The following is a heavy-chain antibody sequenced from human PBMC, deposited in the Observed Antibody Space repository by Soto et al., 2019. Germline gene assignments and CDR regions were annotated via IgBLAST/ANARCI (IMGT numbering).Heavy chain of an antibody. CDR3: ARVRGTTVTSFDY. CDR1: GGSISSYY. Sequence: SETLSLTCTVSGGSISSYYWSWIRQPPGKGLEWIGYIYYSGSTNYNPSLKSRVTISVDTSKNQFSLKLSSVTAADTAVYYCARVRGTTVTSFDYWGQGTLVTV. CDR2: IYYSGST. J-gene: IGHJ4*02. V-gene: IGHV4-59*01. D-gene: IGHD4-17*01.